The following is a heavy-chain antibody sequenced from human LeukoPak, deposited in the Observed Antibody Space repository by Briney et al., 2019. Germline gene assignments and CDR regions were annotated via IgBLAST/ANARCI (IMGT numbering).Heavy chain of an antibody. J-gene: IGHJ5*02. Sequence: GASVKVSCKASGYSFTNYGISWVRQAPGQGLEWMGWINSYNTNAIYAQKFQGRVTMTTDTSANTAYMELRSLRSDDTAVYYCASVPGYSGYRGFDPWGQGTLVTVSS. V-gene: IGHV1-18*01. D-gene: IGHD5-12*01. CDR1: GYSFTNYG. CDR3: ASVPGYSGYRGFDP. CDR2: INSYNTNA.